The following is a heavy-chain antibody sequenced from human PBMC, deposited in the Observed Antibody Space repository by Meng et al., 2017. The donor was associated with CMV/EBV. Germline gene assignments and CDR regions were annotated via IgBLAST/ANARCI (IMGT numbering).Heavy chain of an antibody. CDR2: MNPNSGNT. V-gene: IGHV1-8*03. J-gene: IGHJ6*02. D-gene: IGHD3-3*01. CDR3: ARVYDFWSGYYMWGNYYYGMDV. CDR1: YD. Sequence: YDINWVRQATGQGLEWMGWMNPNSGNTGYAQKFQGRVTITRNTSISTAYMELSSLRSEDTAVYYCARVYDFWSGYYMWGNYYYGMDVWGQGTMVTVSS.